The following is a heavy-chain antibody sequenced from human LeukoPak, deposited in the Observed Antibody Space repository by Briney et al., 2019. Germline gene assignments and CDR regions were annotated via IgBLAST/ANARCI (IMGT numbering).Heavy chain of an antibody. CDR1: GFTFSSYS. Sequence: GGSLRLSCAASGFTFSSYSMNWVRQAPGKGLEWASSISSRSSYIYYADSVKGRFTISRDNAKDSLYLQMNSLRAEDTAVYYCARDYKGLSEYWGQGALVTVSS. CDR2: ISSRSSYI. D-gene: IGHD1-1*01. CDR3: ARDYKGLSEY. J-gene: IGHJ4*02. V-gene: IGHV3-21*01.